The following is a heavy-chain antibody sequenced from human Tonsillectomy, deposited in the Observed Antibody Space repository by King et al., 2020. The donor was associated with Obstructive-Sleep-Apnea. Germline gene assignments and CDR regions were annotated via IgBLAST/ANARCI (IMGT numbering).Heavy chain of an antibody. CDR1: GYSFTSYW. D-gene: IGHD2-21*02. Sequence: QLVQSGAEVKKPGESLKISCKGSGYSFTSYWIGWVRQMPGKGLEWMGIIYPHDSDTRYSPSFQGQVTISADKSISTAYLQWSSLKASDTAMYYCASPQLAYWGGDCYSGAFDIWGQGTMVTVSS. CDR2: IYPHDSDT. V-gene: IGHV5-51*01. CDR3: ASPQLAYWGGDCYSGAFDI. J-gene: IGHJ3*02.